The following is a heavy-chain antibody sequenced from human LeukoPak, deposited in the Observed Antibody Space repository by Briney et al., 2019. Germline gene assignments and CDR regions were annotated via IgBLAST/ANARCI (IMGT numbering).Heavy chain of an antibody. V-gene: IGHV3-7*05. J-gene: IGHJ4*02. Sequence: PGGSLRLSCAASGFTFSSYWMSWVRQAPGKGLEWVANIKQDGSEKYYVDSVKGRFTISRDNAKNSLYLQMNSLRAEDTAVYYCARDREEGSGSFFDYWGQGTLVTVPS. D-gene: IGHD3-10*01. CDR1: GFTFSSYW. CDR3: ARDREEGSGSFFDY. CDR2: IKQDGSEK.